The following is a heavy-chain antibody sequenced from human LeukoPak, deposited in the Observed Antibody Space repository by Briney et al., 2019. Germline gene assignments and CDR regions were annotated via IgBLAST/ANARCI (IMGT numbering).Heavy chain of an antibody. D-gene: IGHD6-13*01. Sequence: GGSLRLSCAASGFTVSSNYMSWVRQAPGKGLEWVSVIYSGGATCYADSVKGRFIISRDNSKNTLYLQMNSLRAEDTAVYYCARATGNSWAARYFDLWGRGTLVTVSS. CDR1: GFTVSSNY. J-gene: IGHJ2*01. CDR3: ARATGNSWAARYFDL. V-gene: IGHV3-53*01. CDR2: IYSGGAT.